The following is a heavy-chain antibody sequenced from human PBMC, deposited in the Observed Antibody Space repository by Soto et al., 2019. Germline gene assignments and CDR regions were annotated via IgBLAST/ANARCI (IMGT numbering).Heavy chain of an antibody. J-gene: IGHJ4*02. CDR1: GFTVSDLY. V-gene: IGHV3-66*01. CDR3: ARYYYGSGSSDC. Sequence: GGSLNLSFEAPGFTVSDLYMSWVRQAPGKGLEWVSVIYGGGSTYYADSVKGRFTISRDNSKNTLYLQMNSLGAEDTAVYYCARYYYGSGSSDCWGQGP. CDR2: IYGGGST. D-gene: IGHD3-10*01.